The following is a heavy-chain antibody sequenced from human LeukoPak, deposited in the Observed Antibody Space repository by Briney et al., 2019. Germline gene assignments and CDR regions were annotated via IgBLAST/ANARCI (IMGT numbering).Heavy chain of an antibody. CDR2: INTNTGDP. CDR3: AVGLNSRWPNWYFDL. CDR1: RYNFTSNA. V-gene: IGHV7-4-1*02. Sequence: ASVKVSCKASRYNFTSNAMHWVRQAPGQGLEWMGWINTNTGDPTYAQGFTGRFVFSLDTSVTTTYLQINSLRAEDTAVYYCAVGLNSRWPNWYFDLWGRGTLVTVSS. D-gene: IGHD6-13*01. J-gene: IGHJ2*01.